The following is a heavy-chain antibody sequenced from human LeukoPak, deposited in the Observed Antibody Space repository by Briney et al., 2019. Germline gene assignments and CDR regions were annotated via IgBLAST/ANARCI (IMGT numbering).Heavy chain of an antibody. D-gene: IGHD4-23*01. CDR1: GFTFTSYT. CDR3: AKISALDYGGKPWALDI. CDR2: IDPSGGGT. Sequence: GGSLRLSCAASGFTFTSYTMNWVRQAPGKGLEWVSGIDPSGGGTYYTDSVRGRFSISRDNSKNTLFLQMNSLRAEDTAAYYCAKISALDYGGKPWALDIWGQGTMVTVSS. V-gene: IGHV3-23*01. J-gene: IGHJ3*02.